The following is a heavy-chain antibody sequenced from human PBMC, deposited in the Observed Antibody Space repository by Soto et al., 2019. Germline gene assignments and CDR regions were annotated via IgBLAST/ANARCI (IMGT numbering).Heavy chain of an antibody. J-gene: IGHJ6*02. D-gene: IGHD2-8*02. CDR1: GFTFSSYS. V-gene: IGHV3-48*02. CDR3: ARDSGGGNGSYYYYYGMDV. Sequence: PGGSLRLSCAASGFTFSSYSMNWVRQAPGKGLEWVSYISSSSSTIYYADSVKGRFTISRDNAKNSLYLQMNSLRDEDTAVYYCARDSGGGNGSYYYYYGMDVWGQGTTVTVSS. CDR2: ISSSSSTI.